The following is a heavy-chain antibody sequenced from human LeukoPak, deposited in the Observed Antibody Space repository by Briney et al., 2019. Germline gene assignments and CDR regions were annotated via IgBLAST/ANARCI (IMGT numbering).Heavy chain of an antibody. CDR1: GGTFSSYA. J-gene: IGHJ3*02. D-gene: IGHD6-19*01. Sequence: GASVKVSCKASGGTFSSYAISWVRQAPGQGLGWMGGIIPIFGTANYAQKFQGRVTITTDEFTSTAYMELSSLRSEDTAVYYCARARAGQDAFDIWGQGTMVTVSS. V-gene: IGHV1-69*05. CDR3: ARARAGQDAFDI. CDR2: IIPIFGTA.